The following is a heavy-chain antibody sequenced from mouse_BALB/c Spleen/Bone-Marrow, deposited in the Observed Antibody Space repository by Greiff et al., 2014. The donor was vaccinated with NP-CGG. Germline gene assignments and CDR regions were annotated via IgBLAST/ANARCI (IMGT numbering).Heavy chain of an antibody. D-gene: IGHD2-14*01. CDR3: ARRYDASYALDY. J-gene: IGHJ4*01. V-gene: IGHV2-2*02. CDR1: GFSLTNYG. CDR2: IWTGGST. Sequence: QVQLHQSGPGLVQPSQSLSITCTVSGFSLTNYGVHWVRQSPGKGLEWLGVIWTGGSTDYNAAFISRLSISKDNSKSQVFFKMNSLQANDTAIYYCARRYDASYALDYWGQGTSVTVSS.